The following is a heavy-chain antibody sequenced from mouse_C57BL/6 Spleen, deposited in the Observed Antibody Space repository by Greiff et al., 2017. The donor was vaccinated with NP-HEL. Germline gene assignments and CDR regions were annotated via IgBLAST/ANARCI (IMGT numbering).Heavy chain of an antibody. D-gene: IGHD3-1*01. V-gene: IGHV1-81*01. CDR2: FYPRSGNT. J-gene: IGHJ2*01. Sequence: QVQLQQSGAELARPGASVKLSCKASGYTFTTYGISWVKQRTGQGLEWIGEFYPRSGNTYYNEKFKGKATLTEDKSSSTAYLELRSLTSEDSAVYFCASSVSGDYWGQGTTLTVSS. CDR1: GYTFTTYG. CDR3: ASSVSGDY.